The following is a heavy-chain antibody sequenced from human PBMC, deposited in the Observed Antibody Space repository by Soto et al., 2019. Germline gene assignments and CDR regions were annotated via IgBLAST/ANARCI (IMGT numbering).Heavy chain of an antibody. D-gene: IGHD1-26*01. V-gene: IGHV6-1*01. Sequence: NPSETLSLTCTVSGDSISSYYWSWIRQSPSRGLEWLGRTYYRSKWYDDFAVSVKSRITINPDTSKNQFSLQLSSVTPEDTAVYYCAREPQSGNYFHYYGLDVWGQGTTVTVSS. CDR3: AREPQSGNYFHYYGLDV. CDR2: TYYRSKWYD. J-gene: IGHJ6*02. CDR1: GDSISSYY.